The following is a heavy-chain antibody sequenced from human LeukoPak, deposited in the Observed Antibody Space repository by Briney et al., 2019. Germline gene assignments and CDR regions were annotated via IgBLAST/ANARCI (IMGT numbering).Heavy chain of an antibody. D-gene: IGHD3-22*01. CDR1: GFTVSSNY. V-gene: IGHV3-53*01. Sequence: PGGSLRLSCAASGFTVSSNYMSWVRQAPGKGLEWVSVIYSGGSTYYADSVKGRFTISRDNSKNTLYLQMNSLRAEDTAVYYCARGPYYDSSGYTLNGFDYWGQGTLVTVSS. CDR3: ARGPYYDSSGYTLNGFDY. CDR2: IYSGGST. J-gene: IGHJ4*02.